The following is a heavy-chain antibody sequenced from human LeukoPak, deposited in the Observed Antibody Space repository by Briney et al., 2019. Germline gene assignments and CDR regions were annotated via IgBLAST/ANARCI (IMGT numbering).Heavy chain of an antibody. CDR2: INPNSGGT. V-gene: IGHV1-2*02. CDR3: AREFNRRYSSGRRYYFDY. D-gene: IGHD6-19*01. Sequence: ASVKVSCKASGYTFTSYYMHWVRQAPGQGLEWMGWINPNSGGTNYAQKFQGRVTMTRDTSISTAYMELSRLRSDDTAVYYCAREFNRRYSSGRRYYFDYWGQGTLVTVSS. J-gene: IGHJ4*02. CDR1: GYTFTSYY.